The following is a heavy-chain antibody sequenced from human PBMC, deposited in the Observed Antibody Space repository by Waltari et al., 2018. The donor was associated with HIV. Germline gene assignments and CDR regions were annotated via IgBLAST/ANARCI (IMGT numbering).Heavy chain of an antibody. J-gene: IGHJ6*02. V-gene: IGHV3-48*01. CDR1: GFTFSSFS. Sequence: EVQLVASGGGLVQPGGSLRLSCATSGFTFSSFSMNWVRQAPGKGLEFISYISGSSSTIYYADSVKGRFTISRDNARNSLYLQMNSLRAEDTAVYYCARDGWLRSAYGMDVWGQGP. CDR3: ARDGWLRSAYGMDV. CDR2: ISGSSSTI. D-gene: IGHD5-12*01.